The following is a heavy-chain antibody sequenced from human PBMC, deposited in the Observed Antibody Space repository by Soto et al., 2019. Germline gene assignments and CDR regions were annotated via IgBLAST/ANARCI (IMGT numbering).Heavy chain of an antibody. J-gene: IGHJ5*02. V-gene: IGHV4-30-4*01. CDR1: GGSISSGDYY. CDR2: IYYSGST. CDR3: ARAFNGYLIRGHKTNWFDP. D-gene: IGHD5-18*01. Sequence: SETLSLTCTVSGGSISSGDYYWSWIRQPPGKGLEWIGYIYYSGSTYYNPSLKSRVTISVDTSKNQFSLKLSSVTAADTAVYYCARAFNGYLIRGHKTNWFDPWGQGTQVTVSS.